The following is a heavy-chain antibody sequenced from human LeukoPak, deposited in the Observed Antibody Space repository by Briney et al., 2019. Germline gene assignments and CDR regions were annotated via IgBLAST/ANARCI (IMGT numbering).Heavy chain of an antibody. CDR3: AKDGWDGYNYYDY. J-gene: IGHJ4*02. CDR1: GFTFSSDA. D-gene: IGHD5-24*01. CDR2: ISGSGGST. V-gene: IGHV3-23*01. Sequence: GGSLRLSCIGTGFTFSSDAMGWVRQAPGKGLEWVSAISGSGGSTYYADSVEGRFTISRDNSKNTLYLQMNSLRAEDTAVYYCAKDGWDGYNYYDYWGQGTLVTVSS.